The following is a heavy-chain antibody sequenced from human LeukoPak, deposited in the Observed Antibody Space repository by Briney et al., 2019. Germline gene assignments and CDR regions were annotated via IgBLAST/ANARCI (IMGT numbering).Heavy chain of an antibody. CDR1: GGSISSYY. J-gene: IGHJ5*02. CDR2: IYYSGST. Sequence: SETLSLTCTVPGGSISSYYWSWVRQPPGKGLEWIGYIYYSGSTNYNPSLKSRVTISVDTSKNLFSLKLSSVTAADTAVYYCARVHQGGRIWFDPWGQGTLVTVSS. V-gene: IGHV4-59*01. CDR3: ARVHQGGRIWFDP.